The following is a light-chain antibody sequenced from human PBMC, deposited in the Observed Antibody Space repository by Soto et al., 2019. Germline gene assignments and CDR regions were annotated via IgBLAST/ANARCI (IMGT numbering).Light chain of an antibody. J-gene: IGKJ1*01. V-gene: IGKV3-20*01. Sequence: EIVCTQSPVTLSFSPGESSTLSCRASQSVSSNFLAWYQEKPGQAPRLLIYGASSRATGIPDRFSGSGSGTDFTLTISSLEPEDFAVYYCQQSGSSPPTFGQGTKVDIK. CDR3: QQSGSSPPT. CDR1: QSVSSNF. CDR2: GAS.